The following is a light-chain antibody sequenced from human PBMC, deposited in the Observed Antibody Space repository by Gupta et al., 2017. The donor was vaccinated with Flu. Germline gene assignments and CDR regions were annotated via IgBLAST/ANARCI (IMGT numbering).Light chain of an antibody. J-gene: IGLJ1*01. CDR1: DIGTKS. V-gene: IGLV3-21*02. CDR3: RVYASSGDHYV. Sequence: YALTQPPSVSVAPGQTAMMTYGGNDIGTKSVHWYQQKPGQAPVLVVYEVSDRPSGITDRFSGSNSENTATLTIXRXQAGDEXDYYCRVYASSGDHYVFGAGTKV. CDR2: EVS.